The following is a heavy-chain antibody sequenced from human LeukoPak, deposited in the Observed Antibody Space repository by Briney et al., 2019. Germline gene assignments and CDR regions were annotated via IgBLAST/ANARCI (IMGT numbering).Heavy chain of an antibody. Sequence: PGGSLRLSCAASGFTFRIYGMNWVRQAPGKGPEGVSYIAHDSTTIYYKDYVKGRFTMSRDNARTSLYLQMTSLRAEDTAMYYCARATRNGYDYWGQGTLVTVSS. CDR2: IAHDSTTI. CDR1: GFTFRIYG. V-gene: IGHV3-48*04. CDR3: ARATRNGYDY. J-gene: IGHJ4*02. D-gene: IGHD5-24*01.